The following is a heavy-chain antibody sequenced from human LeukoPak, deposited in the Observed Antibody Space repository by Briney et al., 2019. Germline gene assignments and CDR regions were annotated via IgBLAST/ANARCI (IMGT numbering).Heavy chain of an antibody. D-gene: IGHD1-26*01. CDR2: IYYSRTT. Sequence: PSETLSLTCTVSDGFISSYYWSWIRQPPEKGLEWIGYIYYSRTTEYNPSLKSRVTISADTSKNQFSLKLNSVTAADTAVYYCERRQWELQYFDLWGRGTLVAVSS. V-gene: IGHV4-59*01. CDR1: DGFISSYY. CDR3: ERRQWELQYFDL. J-gene: IGHJ2*01.